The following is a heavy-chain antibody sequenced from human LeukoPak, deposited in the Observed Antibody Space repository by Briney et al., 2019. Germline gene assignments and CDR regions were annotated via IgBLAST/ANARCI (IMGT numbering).Heavy chain of an antibody. CDR1: GFTFSSYE. Sequence: GGSLRLSCAASGFTFSSYEMNWVRQAPGKGLEWVSYISSSGSTIYYADSVKGRFAISRDNAKNSLYLQMNSLRAEDTAVYYCARDQGSGYYLNWGQGTLVTVSS. D-gene: IGHD3-22*01. CDR2: ISSSGSTI. V-gene: IGHV3-48*03. J-gene: IGHJ1*01. CDR3: ARDQGSGYYLN.